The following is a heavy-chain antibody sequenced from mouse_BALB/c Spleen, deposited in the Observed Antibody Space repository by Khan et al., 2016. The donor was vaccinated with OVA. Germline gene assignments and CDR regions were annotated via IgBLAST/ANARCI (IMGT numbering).Heavy chain of an antibody. D-gene: IGHD2-1*01. J-gene: IGHJ3*01. CDR2: INPDNDGI. V-gene: IGHV1S136*01. CDR1: GYTFSNYV. Sequence: VQLQQSGPDLVKPGASVKMSCKASGYTFSNYVIHWVKQKPGQGLEWIGYINPDNDGIRFNEKFKGKATLTSDKSSSTAYLDLSSLTPEDSTVYYCAREASTGHFAFAFWGQGTLVTDSA. CDR3: AREASTGHFAFAF.